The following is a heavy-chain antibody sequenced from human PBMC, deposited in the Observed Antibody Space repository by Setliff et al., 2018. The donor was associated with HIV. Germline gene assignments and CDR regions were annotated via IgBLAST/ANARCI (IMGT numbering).Heavy chain of an antibody. D-gene: IGHD1-26*01. CDR1: GGSMSTHY. V-gene: IGHV4-59*11. Sequence: SETLSLTCTVSGGSMSTHYWSWIRQTPGKGLEWIGHIYTTGSTHDNPSLRSRVTISIDTSKSHFSLRLQSVTAADTALYYCASGSPFDGFDMWGQGTMVT. CDR2: IYTTGST. J-gene: IGHJ3*02. CDR3: ASGSPFDGFDM.